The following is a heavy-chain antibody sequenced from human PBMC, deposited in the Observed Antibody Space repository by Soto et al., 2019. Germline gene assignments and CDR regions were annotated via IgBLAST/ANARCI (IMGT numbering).Heavy chain of an antibody. CDR3: ARSQDIVLVPAATVTFDY. CDR2: IIPIFGTT. D-gene: IGHD2-2*01. CDR1: GGTFSSYA. J-gene: IGHJ4*02. Sequence: ASVKVSCKTSGGTFSSYAISWVRQAPGQGLEWMGGIIPIFGTTNYAQKFQGRVTITADESTSTAYMELSRLRSDDTAVYYCARSQDIVLVPAATVTFDYWGQGTLVTSPQ. V-gene: IGHV1-69*13.